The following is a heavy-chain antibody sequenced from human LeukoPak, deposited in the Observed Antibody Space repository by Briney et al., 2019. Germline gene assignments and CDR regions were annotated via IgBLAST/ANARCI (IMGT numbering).Heavy chain of an antibody. CDR2: ISSSSSTI. V-gene: IGHV3-48*02. Sequence: PGESLRLSCAASGFSFSSYSMNWVRQAPGKGLEWVSYISSSSSTIYYADSVKGRFTISRDNAKNSLYLQMNSLRDEDTAVYYCARVVLWSGYGMDVWGQGTTVTVSS. CDR3: ARVVLWSGYGMDV. D-gene: IGHD3-10*01. J-gene: IGHJ6*02. CDR1: GFSFSSYS.